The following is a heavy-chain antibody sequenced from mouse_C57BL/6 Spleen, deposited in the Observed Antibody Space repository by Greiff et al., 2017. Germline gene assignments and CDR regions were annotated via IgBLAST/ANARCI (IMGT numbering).Heavy chain of an antibody. V-gene: IGHV1-52*01. CDR3: AREGVITTVVAPYYAMDY. Sequence: VQLQQPGAELVRPGSSVKLSCKASGYTFTSYWMHWVKQRPIQGLEWIGNIDPSDSETHYNQKFKDKATLTVDKSSSTAYMQLSSLTSEDSAVYYCAREGVITTVVAPYYAMDYWGQGTSVTVSS. J-gene: IGHJ4*01. CDR2: IDPSDSET. CDR1: GYTFTSYW. D-gene: IGHD1-1*01.